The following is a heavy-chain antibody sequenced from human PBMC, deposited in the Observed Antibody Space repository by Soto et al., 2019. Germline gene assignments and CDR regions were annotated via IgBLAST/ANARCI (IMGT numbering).Heavy chain of an antibody. CDR2: IYYNGNT. D-gene: IGHD7-27*01. Sequence: QVQLQESGPGLVKPSETLYLTCSVSGGSISNHYWSWIRQPPGKGLEWIGYIYYNGNTNYNPSLKSRVTMSVDTYRNQISLKLTTVTAAETSVYYCTRANCYSEYWGQGTLVTVSS. CDR1: GGSISNHY. CDR3: TRANCYSEY. V-gene: IGHV4-59*11. J-gene: IGHJ4*02.